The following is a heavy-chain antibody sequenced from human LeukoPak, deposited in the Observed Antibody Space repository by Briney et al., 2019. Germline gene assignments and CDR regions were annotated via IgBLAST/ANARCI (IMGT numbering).Heavy chain of an antibody. CDR3: ARAAISAGAFDY. CDR1: GGTFSSYA. Sequence: ASVKVSCKASGGTFSSYAISWVRQAPGQGLEWMGGIIPIFGTANYAQKFQGRVTITADKSTSTAYMELSSLRSEDTAVYYCARAAISAGAFDYWGQGTQVTVSS. CDR2: IIPIFGTA. J-gene: IGHJ4*02. V-gene: IGHV1-69*06.